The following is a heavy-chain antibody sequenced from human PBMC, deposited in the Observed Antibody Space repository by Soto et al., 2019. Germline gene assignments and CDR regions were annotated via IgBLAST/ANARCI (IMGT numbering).Heavy chain of an antibody. CDR3: ARPMATIRFGYYYYGMDV. CDR1: GFTFSSYA. CDR2: ISGSGGST. V-gene: IGHV3-23*01. D-gene: IGHD5-12*01. J-gene: IGHJ6*02. Sequence: GGSLRLSCAASGFTFSSYAMSWVRQAPGKGLEWVSAISGSGGSTYYADSVKGRFTISRDNAKNTLYLQMNSLRAEDTAVYYCARPMATIRFGYYYYGMDVWGQGTTVTVSS.